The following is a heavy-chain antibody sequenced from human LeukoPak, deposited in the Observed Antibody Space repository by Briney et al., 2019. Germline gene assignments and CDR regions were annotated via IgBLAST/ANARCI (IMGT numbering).Heavy chain of an antibody. Sequence: ASVKVSCKASGYTFTGYYMHWVRQAPGQGLEWMGWINPNSGGTNYAQKFQGRVTMTRDTSISTAYMELSRLRSDDTAVYYCARDPTQYGDYAETAFDIWGQGTMVTVSS. CDR1: GYTFTGYY. CDR2: INPNSGGT. J-gene: IGHJ3*02. V-gene: IGHV1-2*02. D-gene: IGHD4-17*01. CDR3: ARDPTQYGDYAETAFDI.